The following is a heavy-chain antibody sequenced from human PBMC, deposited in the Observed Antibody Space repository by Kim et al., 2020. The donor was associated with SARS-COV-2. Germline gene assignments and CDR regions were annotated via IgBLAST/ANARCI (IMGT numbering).Heavy chain of an antibody. V-gene: IGHV1-2*02. D-gene: IGHD6-25*01. J-gene: IGHJ6*02. Sequence: ASVKVSCKASGYTFTGYYMHWVRQAPGQGLEWMGWINPNSGGTNYAQKFQGRVTMTRDTSISTAYMELSRLRSDDTAVYYCARGGYNFYYYYYGMDVWGQGTTVTVSS. CDR2: INPNSGGT. CDR3: ARGGYNFYYYYYGMDV. CDR1: GYTFTGYY.